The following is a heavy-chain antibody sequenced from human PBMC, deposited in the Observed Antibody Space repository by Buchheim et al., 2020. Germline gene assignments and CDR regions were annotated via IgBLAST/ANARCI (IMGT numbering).Heavy chain of an antibody. D-gene: IGHD6-19*01. V-gene: IGHV3-23*01. J-gene: IGHJ4*02. CDR3: AKDKEPMGDSSGWPLDY. CDR1: GFTFSSYA. Sequence: EVQLLEPGGGLVQPGGSLRLSCAASGFTFSSYAMSWVRQAPGKGLEWVSAISGSGGSTYYADSVKGRFTISRDNSKNTLYLQMNSLRAEDTAVYYCAKDKEPMGDSSGWPLDYWGQGTL. CDR2: ISGSGGST.